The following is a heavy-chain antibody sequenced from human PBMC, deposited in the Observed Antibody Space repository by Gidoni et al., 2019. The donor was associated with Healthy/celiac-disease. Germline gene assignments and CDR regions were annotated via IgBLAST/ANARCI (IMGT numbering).Heavy chain of an antibody. J-gene: IGHJ3*02. CDR2: IIPIFGTA. V-gene: IGHV1-69*01. D-gene: IGHD3-10*01. CDR3: ARVFMVRDPLSLGHAFDI. CDR1: GGTFSSYA. Sequence: EVKKPGSSVKVSCKASGGTFSSYAISWVRQAPGQGLEWMGGIIPIFGTANYAQKFQGRVTITADESTSTAYMELSSLRSEDTAVYYCARVFMVRDPLSLGHAFDIWGQGTMVTVSS.